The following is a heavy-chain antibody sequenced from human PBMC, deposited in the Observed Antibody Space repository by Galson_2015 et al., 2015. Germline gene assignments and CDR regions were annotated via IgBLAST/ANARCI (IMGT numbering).Heavy chain of an antibody. Sequence: SLRLSCAASGFTFSSYGMHWVRQAPGKGLEWVAVISYDGSNKYYADSVKGRFTISRDNSKNTLYLQMNSLRAEDTAVYYCAKSYIMFLLAASIDYWGQGTLVTVSS. CDR2: ISYDGSNK. CDR1: GFTFSSYG. D-gene: IGHD6-13*01. V-gene: IGHV3-30*18. J-gene: IGHJ4*02. CDR3: AKSYIMFLLAASIDY.